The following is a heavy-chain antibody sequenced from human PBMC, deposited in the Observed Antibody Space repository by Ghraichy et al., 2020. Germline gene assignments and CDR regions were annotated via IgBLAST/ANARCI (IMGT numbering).Heavy chain of an antibody. J-gene: IGHJ4*02. CDR1: SGSFSGYY. CDR3: ARGFHYGDYTFDY. CDR2: INHSGST. D-gene: IGHD4-17*01. Sequence: SETLSLTCAVYSGSFSGYYWNWIRQPPGKGLEWIGEINHSGSTNYNPSLKSRVNVLVDTSKNQLSLKLSSVTAADTAVYYCARGFHYGDYTFDYWGQGTLVTVSS. V-gene: IGHV4-34*01.